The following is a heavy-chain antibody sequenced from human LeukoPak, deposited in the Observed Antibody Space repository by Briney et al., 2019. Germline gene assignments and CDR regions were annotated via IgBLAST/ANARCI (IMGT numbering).Heavy chain of an antibody. V-gene: IGHV3-21*01. Sequence: PGGSLRLSCAASGFTFSSYEMNWVRQAPGKGLEWVSSISGSSSDIYYADSVKGRFTISRDNAKNSVYLQMKSLRVEDTAVYYCARRGYHDYSGFDYWGQGTLVTVSS. CDR2: ISGSSSDI. CDR1: GFTFSSYE. CDR3: ARRGYHDYSGFDY. J-gene: IGHJ4*02. D-gene: IGHD3-16*01.